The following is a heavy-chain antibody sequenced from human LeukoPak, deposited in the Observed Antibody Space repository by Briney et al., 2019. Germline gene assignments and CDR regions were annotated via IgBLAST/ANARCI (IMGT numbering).Heavy chain of an antibody. CDR2: IYSSGST. CDR3: AREDYCSSTSCYTHLDY. V-gene: IGHV4-61*02. D-gene: IGHD2-2*02. J-gene: IGHJ4*02. CDR1: GGSISSGSYY. Sequence: PSETLSLTCTVSGGSISSGSYYWSWVRQPGGRGLEWVGRIYSSGSTNYNPSLKSRVTISVDTSDNQFSLKLRSVTAADTAVYYCAREDYCSSTSCYTHLDYWGQGTLVTVSS.